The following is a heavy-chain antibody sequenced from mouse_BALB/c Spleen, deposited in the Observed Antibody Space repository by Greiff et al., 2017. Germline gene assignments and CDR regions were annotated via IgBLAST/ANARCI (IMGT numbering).Heavy chain of an antibody. Sequence: VQLKESGAELVKPGASVKLSCTASGFNIKDTYMHWVKQRPEQGLEWIGRIDPANGNTKYDPKFQGKATITADTSSNTAYLQLSSLTSEDTAVYYCALITTVVRAMDYWGQGTSVTVSS. J-gene: IGHJ4*01. V-gene: IGHV14-3*02. D-gene: IGHD1-1*01. CDR3: ALITTVVRAMDY. CDR2: IDPANGNT. CDR1: GFNIKDTY.